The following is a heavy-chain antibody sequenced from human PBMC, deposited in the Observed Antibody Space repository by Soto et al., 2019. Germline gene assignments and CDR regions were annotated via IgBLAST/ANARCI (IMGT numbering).Heavy chain of an antibody. CDR3: ARGRLNYDYVWGSYRTSCFDY. J-gene: IGHJ4*02. Sequence: QVQLQQWGAGLLKPSETLSLTCAVYGGSFSGYYWSWIRQPPGKGLGWIGEINHSGSTNYNPSLKSRVTISVDTYKNQFSLKLSSVTAADTAVYYCARGRLNYDYVWGSYRTSCFDYWGQGTLVTVSS. V-gene: IGHV4-34*01. D-gene: IGHD3-16*02. CDR2: INHSGST. CDR1: GGSFSGYY.